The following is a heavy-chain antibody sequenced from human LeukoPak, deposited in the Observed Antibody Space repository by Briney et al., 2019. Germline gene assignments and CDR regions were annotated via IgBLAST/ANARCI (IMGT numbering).Heavy chain of an antibody. V-gene: IGHV3-30*02. D-gene: IGHD1-14*01. CDR2: IRYDGSNK. CDR1: GFNFSIYA. J-gene: IGHJ4*02. Sequence: GGSLRLSCAASGFNFSIYAMSWVRQAPGKGLEWVAFIRYDGSNKYYADSVKGRFTISRDNSKNTLYLQMNSLRAEDTAVYYRALTVDYWGQGTLVTVSS. CDR3: ALTVDY.